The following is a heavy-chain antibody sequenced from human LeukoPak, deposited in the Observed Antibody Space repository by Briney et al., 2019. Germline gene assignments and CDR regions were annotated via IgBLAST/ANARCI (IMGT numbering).Heavy chain of an antibody. CDR2: ISSSSSTI. J-gene: IGHJ4*02. D-gene: IGHD3-22*01. CDR1: GFTFSSYS. CDR3: ARDLAGSGYYLGPDY. V-gene: IGHV3-48*01. Sequence: PVGSLRLSCAASGFTFSSYSMNWVRQAPGKGLEWVSYISSSSSTIYYADSAKGRFTISRDNAKNSLYLQMNSLRAEDTAVYYCARDLAGSGYYLGPDYWGQGTLVTVSS.